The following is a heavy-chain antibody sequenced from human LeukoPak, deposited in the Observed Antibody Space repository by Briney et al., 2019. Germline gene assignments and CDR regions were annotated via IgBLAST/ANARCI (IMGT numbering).Heavy chain of an antibody. V-gene: IGHV4-30-2*01. CDR3: ASQDPQYYFDY. CDR1: GGSISSGGYS. Sequence: SETLSLACAVSGGSISSGGYSWSWIRQPPGKGLEWIGYIYHSGSTYYNPSLKSRVTISVDRSKNQFSLKLSSVTAADTAVHYCASQDPQYYFDYWGQGTLVTVSS. CDR2: IYHSGST. J-gene: IGHJ4*02.